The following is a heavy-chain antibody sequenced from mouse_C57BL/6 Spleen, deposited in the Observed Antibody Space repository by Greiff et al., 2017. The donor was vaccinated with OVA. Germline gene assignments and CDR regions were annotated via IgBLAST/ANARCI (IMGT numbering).Heavy chain of an antibody. Sequence: DVQLQESGGGLVQPGGSMKLSCVASGFTFSNYWMNWVRQSPEKGLEWVAQIRLKSDNYATHYAESVKGRFTISRDDSKSSVYLQMNNLRAEDTGIYYCTGGIYAMDYWGQGTSVTVSS. CDR3: TGGIYAMDY. V-gene: IGHV6-3*01. CDR1: GFTFSNYW. CDR2: IRLKSDNYAT. J-gene: IGHJ4*01. D-gene: IGHD2-14*01.